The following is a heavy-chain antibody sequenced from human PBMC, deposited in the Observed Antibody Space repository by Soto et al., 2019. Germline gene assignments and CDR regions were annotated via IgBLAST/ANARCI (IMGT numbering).Heavy chain of an antibody. J-gene: IGHJ4*02. D-gene: IGHD6-13*01. CDR2: ISGSGGST. CDR3: AKISSSSWTDY. V-gene: IGHV3-23*01. CDR1: GFTFSSYA. Sequence: GGALRLSXAASGFTFSSYAMSWVRQAPGKGLEWVSSISGSGGSTYYADSVKGRFTISRDNSKNTLYLQMNSLRAEDTAVYYCAKISSSSWTDYWGQGTLVTVSS.